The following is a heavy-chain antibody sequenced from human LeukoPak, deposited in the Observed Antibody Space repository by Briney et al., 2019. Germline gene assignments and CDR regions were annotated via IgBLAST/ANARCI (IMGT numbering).Heavy chain of an antibody. CDR1: GGSISSYY. D-gene: IGHD2-2*02. Sequence: SETLSLTCTVSGGSISSYYWSWIRQPPGKGLEWIGYIYYSGSTNYNPSLKSRVTISVDTSKNQSSLKLSSVTAADTAVYYCARGRDIVVVPAAIPPYYYYMDVWGKGTTVTVSS. V-gene: IGHV4-59*01. CDR3: ARGRDIVVVPAAIPPYYYYMDV. J-gene: IGHJ6*03. CDR2: IYYSGST.